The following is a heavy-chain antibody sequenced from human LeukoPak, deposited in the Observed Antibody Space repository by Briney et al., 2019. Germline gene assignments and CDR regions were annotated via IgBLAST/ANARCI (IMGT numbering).Heavy chain of an antibody. D-gene: IGHD5-18*01. V-gene: IGHV4-39*01. Sequence: SETLSLTCTVSGGSISSSSYYWGWIRQPPGKGLEWIGSIYYSGSTYYNPSLKSRVTISVDTSKNQFSLKLSSVTAADTAVYYCARRGVIQLGDYYGMDVWGQGTTVTVSS. CDR3: ARRGVIQLGDYYGMDV. CDR2: IYYSGST. J-gene: IGHJ6*02. CDR1: GGSISSSSYY.